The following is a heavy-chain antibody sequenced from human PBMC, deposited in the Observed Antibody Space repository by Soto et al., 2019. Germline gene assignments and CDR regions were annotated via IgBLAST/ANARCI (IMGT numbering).Heavy chain of an antibody. D-gene: IGHD2-15*01. CDR3: AREGGRYCSGGSCQVDY. V-gene: IGHV4-39*02. CDR1: GGSISSSSYY. CDR2: IYYAGNT. J-gene: IGHJ4*02. Sequence: QLQLQESGPGLVKPSETLSLTCTVSGGSISSSSYYWGWIRQPPGKGLEWIGSIYYAGNTCYTPSLKSRVPISVDTSKNQFSLKLSSVTAADTAVYYCAREGGRYCSGGSCQVDYWGQGTLVTVSS.